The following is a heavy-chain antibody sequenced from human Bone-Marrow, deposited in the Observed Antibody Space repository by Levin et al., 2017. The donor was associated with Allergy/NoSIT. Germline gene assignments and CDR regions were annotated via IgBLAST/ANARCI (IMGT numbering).Heavy chain of an antibody. D-gene: IGHD3-22*01. CDR1: GASISSNDYY. Sequence: LRLSCTVSGASISSNDYYWSWIRQPPGKGLEWIGYIYSSGNTHYNPSLKSRVTMSLDASKNQFSLKLNSVTAADTAVYYCARDRDYYDSSGYDIVYYGMDVWGQGTTVTVSS. CDR3: ARDRDYYDSSGYDIVYYGMDV. V-gene: IGHV4-30-4*01. J-gene: IGHJ6*02. CDR2: IYSSGNT.